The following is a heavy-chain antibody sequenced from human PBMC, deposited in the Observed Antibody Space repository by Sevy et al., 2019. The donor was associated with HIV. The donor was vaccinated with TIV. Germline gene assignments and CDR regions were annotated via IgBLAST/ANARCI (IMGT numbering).Heavy chain of an antibody. J-gene: IGHJ6*02. Sequence: GGSLRLSCAASGFTFSSYGMHWVRQAPGKGLEWVAVIWYDGSNKYYADSVKGRFTISRDNSKNTLYLQMNSLRAEDTAVYYWAREDYDILTGYRGYYYYGMDVWGQGTTVTVSS. CDR2: IWYDGSNK. D-gene: IGHD3-9*01. CDR1: GFTFSSYG. V-gene: IGHV3-33*01. CDR3: AREDYDILTGYRGYYYYGMDV.